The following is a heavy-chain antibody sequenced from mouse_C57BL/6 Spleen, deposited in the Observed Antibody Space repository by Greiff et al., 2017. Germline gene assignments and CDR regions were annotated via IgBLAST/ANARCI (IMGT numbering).Heavy chain of an antibody. CDR1: GYTFTDYE. D-gene: IGHD2-1*01. J-gene: IGHJ4*01. CDR3: TRDGNYVGYYAMDY. V-gene: IGHV1-15*01. CDR2: IDPETGGT. Sequence: QVQLQQSGAELVRPGASVTLSCKASGYTFTDYEMHWVKQTPVHGLEWIGAIDPETGGTAYNQKFKGKARLTADKSSSTAYMELRSLTSEDSAVYYCTRDGNYVGYYAMDYWGQGTSVTVSS.